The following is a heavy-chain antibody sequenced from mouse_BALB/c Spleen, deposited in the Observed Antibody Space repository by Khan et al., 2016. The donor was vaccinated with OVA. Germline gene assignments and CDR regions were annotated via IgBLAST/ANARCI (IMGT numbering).Heavy chain of an antibody. CDR3: ARGYDFFAY. D-gene: IGHD2-14*01. Sequence: EVQGVESGPDLVKTGASVKISCKASGYSFTAYYMNWVKPSHGKSLECIGRINPNTDNTNYNQKFKGKDLLTVDTSSSTAYIELRSLISEDSAVYFCARGYDFFAYWGQGTLVTVSA. V-gene: IGHV1-26*01. CDR2: INPNTDNT. CDR1: GYSFTAYY. J-gene: IGHJ3*01.